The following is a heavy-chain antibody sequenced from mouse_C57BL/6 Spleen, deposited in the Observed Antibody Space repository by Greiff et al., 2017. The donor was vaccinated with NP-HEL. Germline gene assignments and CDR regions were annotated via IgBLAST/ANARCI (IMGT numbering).Heavy chain of an antibody. D-gene: IGHD1-1*01. CDR3: ARDEDYGSTMDY. V-gene: IGHV5-4*01. Sequence: DVMLVESGGGLVKPGGSLKLSCAASGFTFSSYAMSWVRQTPEKRLEWVATISDGGSYTYYPDNVKGRFTISRDNAKNNLYLQMSHLKSEDTAMYYCARDEDYGSTMDYWGQGTSVTVSS. CDR1: GFTFSSYA. CDR2: ISDGGSYT. J-gene: IGHJ4*01.